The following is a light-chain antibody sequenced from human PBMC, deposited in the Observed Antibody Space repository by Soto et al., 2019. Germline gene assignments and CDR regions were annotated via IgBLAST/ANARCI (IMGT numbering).Light chain of an antibody. J-gene: IGKJ1*01. CDR1: QSLSSAY. V-gene: IGKV3-20*01. CDR3: QQYGTSPRT. CDR2: AAS. Sequence: EIVLTQSPDTLSLSPGERATLSCRASQSLSSAYLVWYQQKPGQAPRLLMFAASSRATGTPDRFSGSGSGTDFTLTISRLEPEAFAVYYCQQYGTSPRTFGQGTKVEIK.